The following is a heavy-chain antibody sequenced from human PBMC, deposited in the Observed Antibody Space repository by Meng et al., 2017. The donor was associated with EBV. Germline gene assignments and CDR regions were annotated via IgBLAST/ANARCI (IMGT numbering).Heavy chain of an antibody. CDR2: LIPKSDAP. CDR3: ASESGRGFTPDY. D-gene: IGHD3-10*01. Sequence: QGQLVPAGAEVKKPGSSVKVSCKTSGGTFRSDAVSWVRQAPGQGLEWMGGLIPKSDAPYYAQKFQDRVTITADESTSTHYMDLSGLRSEDTAVYYCASESGRGFTPDYWGQGTLVTVSS. J-gene: IGHJ4*02. V-gene: IGHV1-69*01. CDR1: GGTFRSDA.